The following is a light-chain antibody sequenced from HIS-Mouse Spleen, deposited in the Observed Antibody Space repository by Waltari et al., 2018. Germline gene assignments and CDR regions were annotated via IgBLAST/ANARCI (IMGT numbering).Light chain of an antibody. CDR2: GKN. CDR1: SLRSYY. CDR3: NSRDSSGNHVV. J-gene: IGLJ2*01. Sequence: SSELTQDPAVSVALGQTVRITCQGDSLRSYYASWYQQKPGQAPVRVIYGKNNRPSGIPDRFSGYSSGNTASLTITGAQAEDEADYYCNSRDSSGNHVVFGGGTKLTVL. V-gene: IGLV3-19*01.